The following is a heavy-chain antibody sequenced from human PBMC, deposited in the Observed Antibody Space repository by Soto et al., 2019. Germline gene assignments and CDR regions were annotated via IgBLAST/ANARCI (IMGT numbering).Heavy chain of an antibody. CDR3: ARVRGYSGYDGCDY. V-gene: IGHV3-30-3*01. CDR2: ISYDGTNK. J-gene: IGHJ4*02. Sequence: VQLVESGGGVVQPGRSLRLSCAASGFTFSSYAVHWVRQAPGKGLEWVAVISYDGTNKYYADSVKGRFTISRDNSNNTLYLQMNSLRAEDTAVYYCARVRGYSGYDGCDYWGQGTLVTVSS. D-gene: IGHD5-12*01. CDR1: GFTFSSYA.